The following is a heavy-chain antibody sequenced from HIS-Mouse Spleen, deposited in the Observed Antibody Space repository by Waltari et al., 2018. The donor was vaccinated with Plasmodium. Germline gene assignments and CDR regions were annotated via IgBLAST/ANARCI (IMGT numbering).Heavy chain of an antibody. D-gene: IGHD1-7*01. V-gene: IGHV4-39*07. Sequence: QLQLQESGPGLVKPSETLSLTCNVSGGSISSSSYYLGWIRQPPGKGLEWIGSIDYSGSTYYNPSLKSRVTISVDTSKNQFSLKLSSVTAADTAVYYCARDRITGTSYFDYWGQGTLVTVSS. CDR2: IDYSGST. CDR1: GGSISSSSYY. J-gene: IGHJ4*02. CDR3: ARDRITGTSYFDY.